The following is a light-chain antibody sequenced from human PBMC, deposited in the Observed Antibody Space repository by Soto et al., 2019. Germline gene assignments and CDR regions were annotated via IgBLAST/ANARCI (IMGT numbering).Light chain of an antibody. CDR1: QSINNY. J-gene: IGKJ5*01. Sequence: DIQMTQSPSSMSASVGYRVTITCGASQSINNYLNWYQQKPGKAPKLLINAAASLQSGVPSRFSGSGSGTDFTLTISSLQPEDFATYYCQQSYSTPSVTFGQGARLEIK. CDR3: QQSYSTPSVT. V-gene: IGKV1-39*01. CDR2: AAA.